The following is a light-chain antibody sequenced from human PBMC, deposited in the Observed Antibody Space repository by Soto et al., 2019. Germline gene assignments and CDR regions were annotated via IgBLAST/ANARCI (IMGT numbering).Light chain of an antibody. CDR1: QTVGIS. CDR3: QQRTNCLFT. CDR2: DAS. Sequence: LTQSPAALSLSPGERATLSCRASQTVGISLAWYQHKPGQPPRLLIYDASKRATGIPARFGGSGSGTDFTLTISSLEPEDFAVYYCQQRTNCLFTFGRGTKVDI. J-gene: IGKJ3*01. V-gene: IGKV3-11*01.